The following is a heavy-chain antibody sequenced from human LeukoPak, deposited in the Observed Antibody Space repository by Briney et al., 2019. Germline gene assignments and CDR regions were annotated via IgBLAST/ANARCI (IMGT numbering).Heavy chain of an antibody. V-gene: IGHV1-69*13. CDR2: IIPIFGTA. Sequence: ASVKVSCKASGGTFSSYAISWVRQAPGQGLEWMGGIIPIFGTANYAQKFRGRVTITADESTSTAYMELSSLRSEDTAVYYCARVEGFDILTGYPKGPFDYWGQGTLVTVSS. CDR1: GGTFSSYA. D-gene: IGHD3-9*01. J-gene: IGHJ4*02. CDR3: ARVEGFDILTGYPKGPFDY.